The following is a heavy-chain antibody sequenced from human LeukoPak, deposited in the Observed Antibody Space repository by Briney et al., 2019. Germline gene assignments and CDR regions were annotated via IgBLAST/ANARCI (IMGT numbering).Heavy chain of an antibody. Sequence: SETLSLTCTVPGGSISSSSYYWGWIRQPPGKGLEWIGNIYYSGSTYYNPSLKSRLTISVDTSKNQFSLRLNSVTAADTAVYYCANAGAYYNFWSGYSGDQFDYWGQGTLVTVSS. V-gene: IGHV4-39*01. D-gene: IGHD3-3*01. CDR3: ANAGAYYNFWSGYSGDQFDY. CDR1: GGSISSSSYY. CDR2: IYYSGST. J-gene: IGHJ4*02.